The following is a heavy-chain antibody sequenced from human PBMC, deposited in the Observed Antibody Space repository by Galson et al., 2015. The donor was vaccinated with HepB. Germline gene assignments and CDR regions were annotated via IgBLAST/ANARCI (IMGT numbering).Heavy chain of an antibody. D-gene: IGHD3-10*01. Sequence: SVKVSCKASGYTFTTYAMNWVRQAPEQGLEWMGWINTNTGNPTYAQGFTGRFVFSLDTSVSTAYLQISSLKAEDTAVYYCARGPTHYGSGSYLDSWGQGTLVTVSS. CDR1: GYTFTTYA. CDR2: INTNTGNP. J-gene: IGHJ4*02. V-gene: IGHV7-4-1*02. CDR3: ARGPTHYGSGSYLDS.